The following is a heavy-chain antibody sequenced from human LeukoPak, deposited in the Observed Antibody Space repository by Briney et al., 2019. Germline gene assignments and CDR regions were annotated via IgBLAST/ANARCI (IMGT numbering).Heavy chain of an antibody. D-gene: IGHD5-18*01. CDR2: IKEDGSEK. V-gene: IGHV3-7*01. CDR3: ARESGYSLDY. Sequence: GGSLRLSCAASRFTFSNYWMSWVRQAPGKGLEWVANIKEDGSEKYYVDSVKGRFTISRDNAKNSLYLQMNSLRAEDTAVYYCARESGYSLDYWGRGTLVTVSS. CDR1: RFTFSNYW. J-gene: IGHJ4*02.